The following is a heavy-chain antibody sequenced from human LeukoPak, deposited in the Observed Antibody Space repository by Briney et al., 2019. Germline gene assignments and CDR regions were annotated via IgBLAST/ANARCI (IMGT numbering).Heavy chain of an antibody. CDR1: GYTFTSYD. V-gene: IGHV1-18*01. CDR2: MNPNSGNT. CDR3: ARDYYDSSGYKARRYFDL. J-gene: IGHJ2*01. D-gene: IGHD3-22*01. Sequence: ASVKVSCKASGYTFTSYDINWVRQATGQGLEWMGWMNPNSGNTNYAQKLQGRVTMTTDTSTSTAYMELRSLRSDDTAVYYCARDYYDSSGYKARRYFDLWGRGTLATVSS.